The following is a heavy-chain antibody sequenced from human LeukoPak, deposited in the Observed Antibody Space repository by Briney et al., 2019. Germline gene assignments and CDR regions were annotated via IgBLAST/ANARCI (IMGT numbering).Heavy chain of an antibody. CDR2: ISYDGSNK. J-gene: IGHJ4*02. Sequence: PGGSLRLSCAASGFTFSSYAMHWVRQAPGKGLEWVAVISYDGSNKYYADSVKGRFTISRDNSKNTLYLQMNSLRAEDTAVCYCARVQPYDSSGYSVKAHDYWGQGTLVTVSS. D-gene: IGHD3-22*01. CDR3: ARVQPYDSSGYSVKAHDY. V-gene: IGHV3-30-3*01. CDR1: GFTFSSYA.